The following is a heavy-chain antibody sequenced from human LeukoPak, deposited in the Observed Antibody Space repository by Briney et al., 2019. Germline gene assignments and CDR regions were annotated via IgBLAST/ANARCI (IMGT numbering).Heavy chain of an antibody. Sequence: GESLKISCKGSGYSFTSYWIGWVRQMPGKGLEWMGIIYPSDSDTRYSPSFQGQVTISADKSISTAYLQWSSLKASDTAMYYCARGGYCSGGSCFRNWFDPWGQGTLVTVSS. D-gene: IGHD2-15*01. CDR1: GYSFTSYW. CDR2: IYPSDSDT. J-gene: IGHJ5*02. CDR3: ARGGYCSGGSCFRNWFDP. V-gene: IGHV5-51*01.